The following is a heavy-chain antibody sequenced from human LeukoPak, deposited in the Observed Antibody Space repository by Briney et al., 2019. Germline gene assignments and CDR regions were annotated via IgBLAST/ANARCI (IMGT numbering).Heavy chain of an antibody. J-gene: IGHJ4*02. D-gene: IGHD2-2*01. CDR1: GYTFTGYY. Sequence: VASVKVSCKASGYTFTGYYMHWVRQAPGQGLEWMGWINPNSGGTNYAQKFQGRVTMTRDTSISTAYMELSRLRSDDTAVYYCARDPSDCSSTSCYYFDYWGQGTLVTVSS. CDR3: ARDPSDCSSTSCYYFDY. CDR2: INPNSGGT. V-gene: IGHV1-2*02.